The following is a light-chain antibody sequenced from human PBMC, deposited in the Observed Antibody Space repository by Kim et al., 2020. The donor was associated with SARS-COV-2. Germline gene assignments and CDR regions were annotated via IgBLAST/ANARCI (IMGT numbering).Light chain of an antibody. Sequence: VSPGESATLSCRASQSVSSNLAWYQQKPGQAPRLLIYGASTRATGMPTRFSGSGSGTEFTLTINSLKSEDFAVYFCQQYNKWPWTFGQGTKVDIK. V-gene: IGKV3-15*01. J-gene: IGKJ1*01. CDR3: QQYNKWPWT. CDR2: GAS. CDR1: QSVSSN.